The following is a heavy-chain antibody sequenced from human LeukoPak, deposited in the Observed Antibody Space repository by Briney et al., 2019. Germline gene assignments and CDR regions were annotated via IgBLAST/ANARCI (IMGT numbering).Heavy chain of an antibody. CDR3: ASGGLGIGYYFDY. J-gene: IGHJ4*02. V-gene: IGHV1-3*01. CDR1: GYTFTSYA. D-gene: IGHD7-27*01. Sequence: ASVKVSCTASGYTFTSYAMHWVRQAPEQRLEWMGWINAGNGNTRYSQKFQGRVTITRDTSASTAYMELSSLRSEDTAVYYCASGGLGIGYYFDYWGQGTLVTVSS. CDR2: INAGNGNT.